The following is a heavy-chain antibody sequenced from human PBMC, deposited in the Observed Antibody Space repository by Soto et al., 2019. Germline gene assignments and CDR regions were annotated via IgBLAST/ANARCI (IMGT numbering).Heavy chain of an antibody. CDR3: ARGGYSYGKGFYYYYGMDV. CDR2: IHYRGNT. J-gene: IGHJ6*02. D-gene: IGHD5-18*01. Sequence: SETLSLTCIVSGDSIRSESYYWGWIRQSPGTGLGWIGSIHYRGNTYYNPYLKSRVTISVDTSKNQFSLKLSSVTAADTAVYYCARGGYSYGKGFYYYYGMDVWGQGTTVTV. V-gene: IGHV4-39*01. CDR1: GDSIRSESYY.